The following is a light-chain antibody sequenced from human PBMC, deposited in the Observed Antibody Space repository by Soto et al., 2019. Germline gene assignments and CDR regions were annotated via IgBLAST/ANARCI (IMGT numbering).Light chain of an antibody. CDR1: QSMSTS. J-gene: IGKJ1*01. Sequence: IVLTQSPVTLAVSPGESAVLSSRASQSMSTSLAWYQHKPGQAPRLFIYDASKRAPGIPARFTGSGSGAHFTLTISSLEPEDIAVYYCQVRDVWPSFGQGTKVDIK. CDR3: QVRDVWPS. CDR2: DAS. V-gene: IGKV3-11*01.